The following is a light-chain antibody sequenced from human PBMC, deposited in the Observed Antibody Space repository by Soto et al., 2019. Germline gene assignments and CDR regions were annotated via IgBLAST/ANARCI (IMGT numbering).Light chain of an antibody. CDR1: QSITKW. V-gene: IGKV1-5*01. Sequence: SLSALSVNVGDRGIITCRASQSITKWLAWYQQKPGKAPKLLIYAASTLQSGVPSRFSGGGSGTAFTLTICSLQPEDWATYYSQHYSSNSGTFGAGTKLDI. J-gene: IGKJ4*02. CDR2: AAS. CDR3: QHYSSNSGT.